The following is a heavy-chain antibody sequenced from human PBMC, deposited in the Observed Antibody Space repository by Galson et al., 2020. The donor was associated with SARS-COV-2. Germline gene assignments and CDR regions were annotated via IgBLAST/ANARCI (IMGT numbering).Heavy chain of an antibody. D-gene: IGHD3-16*01. CDR2: IWYDGSIK. V-gene: IGHV3-33*01. CDR3: ARPHLRGRFGEFDAFDV. Sequence: QAGGSLRLSCAASGFTFSSSGIYWVRQAPGTGLEWVAIIWYDGSIKYYADSVKGRFTISRDNSKNTLYLQMNNLRVEDTAVYYCARPHLRGRFGEFDAFDVWGQGTLVTVSS. J-gene: IGHJ3*01. CDR1: GFTFSSSG.